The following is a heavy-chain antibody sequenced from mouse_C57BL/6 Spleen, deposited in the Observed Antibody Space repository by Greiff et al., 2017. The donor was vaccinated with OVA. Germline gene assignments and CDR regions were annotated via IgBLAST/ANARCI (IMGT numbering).Heavy chain of an antibody. Sequence: EVQLVESGGGLVQPGGSLKLSCAASGFTFSDYGMAWVRQAPRKGPEWVAFISNLAYSIYYADTVTGRFTISRENAKNTLYLEMSSLRSEDTAMYYCARLLDYDEGYAMDYWGQGTSVTVSS. D-gene: IGHD2-4*01. CDR2: ISNLAYSI. V-gene: IGHV5-15*01. J-gene: IGHJ4*01. CDR1: GFTFSDYG. CDR3: ARLLDYDEGYAMDY.